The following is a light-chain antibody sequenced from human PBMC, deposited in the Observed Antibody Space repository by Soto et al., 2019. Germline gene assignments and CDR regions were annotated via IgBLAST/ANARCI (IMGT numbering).Light chain of an antibody. Sequence: QAVVTQPPSTSGTPGQRVTISCSGSSSNIGGKTVNWYQHLPGTAPKLLIYSNNQRPSGVPERFSGSKSGTSASLAVSGLQSEDEADYYCAAWDDSLNGYVFGTGTKVTVL. CDR3: AAWDDSLNGYV. J-gene: IGLJ1*01. V-gene: IGLV1-44*01. CDR1: SSNIGGKT. CDR2: SNN.